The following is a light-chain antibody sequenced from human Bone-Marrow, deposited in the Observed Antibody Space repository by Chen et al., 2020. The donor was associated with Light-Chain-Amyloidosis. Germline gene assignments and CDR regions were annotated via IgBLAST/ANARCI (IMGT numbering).Light chain of an antibody. Sequence: QSALTQPASVSGSPGQSITISCTGTSRDVGSYNLFSWYQQHPGKAPKLMIYEVSKRPSGVSNRFAGYKSGNTASLTISGLQAEDEADYYCCSYAGSSTFWVFGGGTKLTVL. CDR3: CSYAGSSTFWV. CDR1: SRDVGSYNL. CDR2: EVS. V-gene: IGLV2-23*02. J-gene: IGLJ3*02.